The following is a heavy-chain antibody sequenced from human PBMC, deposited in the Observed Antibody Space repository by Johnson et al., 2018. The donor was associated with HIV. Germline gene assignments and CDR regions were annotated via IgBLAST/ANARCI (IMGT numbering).Heavy chain of an antibody. CDR1: GFTFRSYP. Sequence: QVQLVESGGGVVQPGRSLRLSCAASGFTFRSYPMHWVRQAPGKGLLWVAVLSDDGTNKFYTDSVKGRFTISRDNSKNTLYLQMSSLRAEDTAVYYCATSGSHFAFDIWGQGTMVTVSS. CDR3: ATSGSHFAFDI. D-gene: IGHD1-26*01. CDR2: LSDDGTNK. V-gene: IGHV3-30*10. J-gene: IGHJ3*02.